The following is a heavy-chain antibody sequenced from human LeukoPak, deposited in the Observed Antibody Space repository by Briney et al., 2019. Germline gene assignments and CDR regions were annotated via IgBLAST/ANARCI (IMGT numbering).Heavy chain of an antibody. J-gene: IGHJ5*02. CDR2: IYHSGST. D-gene: IGHD3-3*01. Sequence: SETLSLTCAVSGYSISSGYCWGWIRQPPGKGLEWIGSIYHSGSTYYNPSLKSRVTISVDTSKNQFSLKLSSVTAADTAVYYCARRDTYYDFWSGYHTWFDPWGQGTLVTVSS. CDR3: ARRDTYYDFWSGYHTWFDP. CDR1: GYSISSGYC. V-gene: IGHV4-38-2*01.